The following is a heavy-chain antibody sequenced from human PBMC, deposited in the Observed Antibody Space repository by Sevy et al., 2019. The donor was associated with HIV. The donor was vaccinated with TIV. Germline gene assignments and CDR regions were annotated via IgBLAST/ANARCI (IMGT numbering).Heavy chain of an antibody. J-gene: IGHJ4*02. CDR1: GFTFSSYA. CDR2: ISGSGGST. CDR3: AKERGVPWGAYYFDY. V-gene: IGHV3-23*01. Sequence: GGSLRLSCAASGFTFSSYAMSWVRQAPGKGLEWVSAISGSGGSTYYADSVKGRFTISRDNSKNTRYLQMNSLRAEDTAVYYCAKERGVPWGAYYFDYWGQGTLVTVSS. D-gene: IGHD1-1*01.